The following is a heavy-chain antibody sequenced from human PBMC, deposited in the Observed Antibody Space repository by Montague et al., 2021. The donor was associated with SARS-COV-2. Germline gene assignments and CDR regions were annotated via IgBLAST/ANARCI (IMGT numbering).Heavy chain of an antibody. D-gene: IGHD6-13*01. CDR2: IYTRGST. Sequence: SETLSLTCAVYGDSISSYYWSWIRQPPGKGLEWIGRIYTRGSTNYNPSLKSRVTMSVDTSKNQFSLTLTSVTAADTAVYYCARERVGLGSSWRSTVAWYFDYWGQGTLVTVSS. J-gene: IGHJ4*02. V-gene: IGHV4-4*07. CDR3: ARERVGLGSSWRSTVAWYFDY. CDR1: GDSISSYY.